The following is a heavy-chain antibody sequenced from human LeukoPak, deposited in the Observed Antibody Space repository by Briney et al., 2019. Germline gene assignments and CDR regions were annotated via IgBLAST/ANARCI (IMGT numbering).Heavy chain of an antibody. CDR3: ARDESVGAAAGHFDY. V-gene: IGHV4-59*01. D-gene: IGHD6-13*01. Sequence: SETLSLTCTVSGGSISSYYWSWIRQPPGKGLEWIGYIYYSGSTNYNPSLKSRVTISVDTSKNQFSLKLSSVTAADTAVYYCARDESVGAAAGHFDYWGQGTLVTVSS. CDR2: IYYSGST. J-gene: IGHJ4*02. CDR1: GGSISSYY.